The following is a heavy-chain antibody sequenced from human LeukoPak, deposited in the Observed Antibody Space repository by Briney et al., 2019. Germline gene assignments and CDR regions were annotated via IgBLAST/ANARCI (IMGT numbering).Heavy chain of an antibody. J-gene: IGHJ5*02. CDR1: GYTFAGHF. CDR2: IDPRSGGT. V-gene: IGHV1-2*02. D-gene: IGHD3-3*01. Sequence: GASVKVSCKASGYTFAGHFIRWIRRAPGQGLEWMGGIDPRSGGTDYAQKFQGRITMSRDTSVNTVYVELSRLKYDDTAIYYCARVAISAVINAWFDPWGQGTLVSVFS. CDR3: ARVAISAVINAWFDP.